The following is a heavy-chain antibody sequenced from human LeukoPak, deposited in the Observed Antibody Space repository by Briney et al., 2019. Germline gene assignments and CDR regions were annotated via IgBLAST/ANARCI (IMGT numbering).Heavy chain of an antibody. CDR3: ARATLQLERRPFDY. J-gene: IGHJ4*02. CDR2: INHSGST. CDR1: GGSFNGYC. D-gene: IGHD1-1*01. Sequence: SETLSLTCAVYGGSFNGYCWSWIRQPPGKGLEWIGEINHSGSTNYNSSLKSRVTISVDTSKNQFSLKLSSVTAADTAIYYCARATLQLERRPFDYWGQGTLVAVSS. V-gene: IGHV4-34*01.